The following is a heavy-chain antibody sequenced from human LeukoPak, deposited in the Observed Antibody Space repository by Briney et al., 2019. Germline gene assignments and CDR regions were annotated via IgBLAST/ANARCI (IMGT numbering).Heavy chain of an antibody. CDR2: IYSGGST. D-gene: IGHD6-13*01. Sequence: PGGSLRLSCAASGFTVSSNYMGWVRQAPGKGLEWVSVIYSGGSTYYPDSVKGRFTISRDNSKNTLFLQMNSLRAEDTAVYYCARAGAAAAPYYFDYWGQGTLVTVSS. V-gene: IGHV3-66*01. CDR1: GFTVSSNY. CDR3: ARAGAAAAPYYFDY. J-gene: IGHJ4*02.